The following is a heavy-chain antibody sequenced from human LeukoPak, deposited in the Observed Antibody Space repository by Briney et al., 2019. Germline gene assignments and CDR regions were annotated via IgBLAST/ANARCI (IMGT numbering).Heavy chain of an antibody. CDR3: ARGIVVVPTAQPNYYYYMDV. J-gene: IGHJ6*03. D-gene: IGHD2-2*01. CDR2: IIPIFGTA. CDR1: GGTFSSYA. V-gene: IGHV1-69*05. Sequence: SVKVSCKASGGTFSSYAISWVRQAPGQGLEWMGGIIPIFGTANYAQKFQGRVTITTDESTSTAYMELSSLRSEDTAVYYCARGIVVVPTAQPNYYYYMDVWGKGTTVTVSS.